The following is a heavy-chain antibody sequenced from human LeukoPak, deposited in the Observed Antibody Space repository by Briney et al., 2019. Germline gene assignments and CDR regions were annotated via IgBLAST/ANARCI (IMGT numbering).Heavy chain of an antibody. CDR1: GGSISSGSYY. CDR3: ARVGWGDGYNSDY. V-gene: IGHV4-61*09. Sequence: PSQTLSLTCTVSGGSISSGSYYWSWIRQPAGKGLEWIGYIYYSGSTNYNPSLKSRVTISVDTSKNQFSLKLSSVTAADTAVYYCARVGWGDGYNSDYWGQGTLVTVSS. D-gene: IGHD5-24*01. J-gene: IGHJ4*02. CDR2: IYYSGST.